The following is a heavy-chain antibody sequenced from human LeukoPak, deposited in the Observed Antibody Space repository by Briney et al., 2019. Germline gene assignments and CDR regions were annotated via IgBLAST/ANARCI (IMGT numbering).Heavy chain of an antibody. CDR3: ARDTPGPFYGDYPLYYYGMDV. CDR1: GGAISSDY. J-gene: IGHJ6*02. Sequence: SETLSLTCTVSGGAISSDYWRWIREPPGKGLEWIGYIYYSGSTNYNPSLKSRATISVDTSKNQFSLKLSSVPAADTAVYYYARDTPGPFYGDYPLYYYGMDVWGQGTTVTVSS. CDR2: IYYSGST. V-gene: IGHV4-59*01. D-gene: IGHD4-17*01.